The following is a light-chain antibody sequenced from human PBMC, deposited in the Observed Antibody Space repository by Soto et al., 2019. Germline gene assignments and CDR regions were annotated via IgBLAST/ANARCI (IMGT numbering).Light chain of an antibody. Sequence: QSVLTQPPSMSAAPGQKVTISCSGSSSNIGGSSVSWYQQLPGTAPKLLIYDDNKRPLGIPDRFSGSKSGTSATLVITGFQSGDEAGYYCGSWDSSLSAYVFGTGTKVTVL. J-gene: IGLJ1*01. CDR3: GSWDSSLSAYV. CDR2: DDN. V-gene: IGLV1-51*01. CDR1: SSNIGGSS.